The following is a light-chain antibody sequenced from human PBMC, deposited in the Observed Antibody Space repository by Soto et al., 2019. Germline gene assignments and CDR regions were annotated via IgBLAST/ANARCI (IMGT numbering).Light chain of an antibody. CDR2: KAS. J-gene: IGKJ1*01. CDR1: QTISSW. Sequence: DIQMTQSPSTLSGSVGDRVTITCRASQTISSWLAWYQQKPGKAPKLLIYKASTLKSGVPSRFSGSGSGTEFTLTISSLQPDDFATYYCQQVNSYPWTSGQGTKVDIK. CDR3: QQVNSYPWT. V-gene: IGKV1-5*03.